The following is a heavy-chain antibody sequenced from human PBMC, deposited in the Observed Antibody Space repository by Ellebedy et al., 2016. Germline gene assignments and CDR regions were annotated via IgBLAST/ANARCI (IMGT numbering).Heavy chain of an antibody. J-gene: IGHJ5*02. CDR3: ARGVRCSSTSCYHDNWFDP. CDR2: ISGGGGST. CDR1: GFTFSSYA. Sequence: GGSLRLXCAASGFTFSSYAMSWVRQAPGKGLEWVSAISGGGGSTYYADSVKGRFTISRDNSKNTLYLQMNSLRAEDTAVYYCARGVRCSSTSCYHDNWFDPWGQGTLVTVSS. D-gene: IGHD2-2*01. V-gene: IGHV3-23*01.